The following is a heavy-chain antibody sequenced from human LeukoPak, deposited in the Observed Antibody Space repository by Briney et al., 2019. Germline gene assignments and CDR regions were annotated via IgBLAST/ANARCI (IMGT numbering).Heavy chain of an antibody. CDR1: GFTFSSYW. D-gene: IGHD3-10*01. CDR3: AKDPDDYYGSGRHPSFDP. J-gene: IGHJ5*02. V-gene: IGHV3-74*01. CDR2: IDSDGGST. Sequence: GGSLRLSCAASGFTFSSYWMHWVRQAPGKGLVWVSRIDSDGGSTSDADSVKGRFTISRDNAKNTLYLQMNSLRAEDTAVYYCAKDPDDYYGSGRHPSFDPWGQGTLVTVSS.